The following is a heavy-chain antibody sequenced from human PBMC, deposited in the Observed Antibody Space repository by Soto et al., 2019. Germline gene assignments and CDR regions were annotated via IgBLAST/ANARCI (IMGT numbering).Heavy chain of an antibody. CDR1: GGSISNYY. CDR3: ARGTTVTSKFYSSHGMDV. J-gene: IGHJ6*02. D-gene: IGHD4-17*01. CDR2: IYYSGST. Sequence: PSETLSLTCTVSGGSISNYYWNWIRQSPGKGLEWIRYIYYSGSTSYSPSLKSRVSISVDTSMSQFSLKLSSVTAADTAQYYCARGTTVTSKFYSSHGMDVWGQGTTVTVSS. V-gene: IGHV4-59*01.